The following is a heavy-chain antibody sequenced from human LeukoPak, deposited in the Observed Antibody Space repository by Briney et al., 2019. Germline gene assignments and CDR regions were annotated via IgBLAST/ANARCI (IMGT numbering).Heavy chain of an antibody. D-gene: IGHD2-2*01. V-gene: IGHV3-21*01. CDR3: ARGRGYCSSTSCQNWFDP. Sequence: GGSLRLSCAASGFTFSSYSMNWVRQAPGKGLEWVSSIGSSSSYIYYADSVKGRFTISRGNAKNSLYLQMNSLRAEDTAVYYCARGRGYCSSTSCQNWFDPWGQGTLVTVSS. J-gene: IGHJ5*02. CDR1: GFTFSSYS. CDR2: IGSSSSYI.